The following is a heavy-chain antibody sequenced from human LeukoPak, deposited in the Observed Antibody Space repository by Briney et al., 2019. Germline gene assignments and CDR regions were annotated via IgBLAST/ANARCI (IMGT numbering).Heavy chain of an antibody. CDR1: GGSISSSSYY. CDR2: INHSGST. V-gene: IGHV4-39*07. Sequence: PSETLSLTCTVSGGSISSSSYYWGWIRQPPGKGLEWIGEINHSGSTNYNPSLKSRVTISVDTSKNQFSLKLSSVTAADTAVYYCARARTQGRPFDYWGQGTLVTVSS. J-gene: IGHJ4*02. CDR3: ARARTQGRPFDY.